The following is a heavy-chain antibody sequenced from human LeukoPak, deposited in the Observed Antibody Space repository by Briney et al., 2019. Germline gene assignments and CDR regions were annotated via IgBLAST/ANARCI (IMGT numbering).Heavy chain of an antibody. V-gene: IGHV3-66*01. J-gene: IGHJ6*02. CDR2: IYSGGST. CDR3: ARDRYYYDSSGYYHDYYYYGMDV. D-gene: IGHD3-22*01. Sequence: SLRLSCTASGFTVSSNYMSWVRQAPGKGLEWVSVIYSGGSTYYADSVKGRFTISRDNSKNTLYLQMNSLRAEDTAVYYCARDRYYYDSSGYYHDYYYYGMDVWGQGTTVTVSS. CDR1: GFTVSSNY.